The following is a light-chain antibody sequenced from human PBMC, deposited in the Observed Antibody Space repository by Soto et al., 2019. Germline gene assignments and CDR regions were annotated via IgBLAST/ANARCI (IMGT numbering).Light chain of an antibody. CDR2: KAT. V-gene: IGKV1-5*03. Sequence: DIQMTQSPSTLSASVGDGVTITCRASQSIGSWLAWYQQKPGKAPKLLIYKATNLQSGVPSRFSGSGSGTDFSLTISSLQPVDSAVYYCQQYGRSPFTFGPGTKVDIK. J-gene: IGKJ3*01. CDR3: QQYGRSPFT. CDR1: QSIGSW.